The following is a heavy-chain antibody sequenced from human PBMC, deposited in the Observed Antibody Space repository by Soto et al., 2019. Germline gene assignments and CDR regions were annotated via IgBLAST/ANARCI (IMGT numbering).Heavy chain of an antibody. CDR2: ISGSGGST. D-gene: IGHD3-10*02. CDR3: AKDQGFMLGEPRYCCYYSGLDF. J-gene: IGHJ6*02. CDR1: GFTFSSYA. V-gene: IGHV3-23*01. Sequence: GGSLRLSCAASGFTFSSYAMSWVRQAPGKGLEWVSAISGSGGSTYYADSVKGRFTISRDNSKNTLYLQMNSLRAEDTTVSFCAKDQGFMLGEPRYCCYYSGLDFWGQGTTVTVSS.